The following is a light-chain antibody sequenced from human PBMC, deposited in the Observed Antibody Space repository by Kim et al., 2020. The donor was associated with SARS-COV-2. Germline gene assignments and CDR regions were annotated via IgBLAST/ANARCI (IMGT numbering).Light chain of an antibody. V-gene: IGLV3-19*01. CDR1: SLRSYY. CDR2: GKN. Sequence: SSELTQDPAVSVALGQTVRITCQGDSLRSYYASWYQQKLGQAPVLVIYGKNNRPSGIPDRFSGSSSGNTASLTITGAQAEDEADYYCNSRDSSGNRPFGGGTQLTVL. CDR3: NSRDSSGNRP. J-gene: IGLJ2*01.